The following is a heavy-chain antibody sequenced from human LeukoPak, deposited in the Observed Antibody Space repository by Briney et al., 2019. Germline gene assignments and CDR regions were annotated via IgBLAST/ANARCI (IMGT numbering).Heavy chain of an antibody. CDR3: ARSFQDGLLEWFGELPDGYYSYYYMDV. J-gene: IGHJ6*03. CDR2: ISSSSSYI. V-gene: IGHV3-21*01. D-gene: IGHD3-10*01. CDR1: GFTFSSYS. Sequence: PGGSLRLSCAASGFTFSSYSMNWVRQAPGKGLEWVSSISSSSSYIYYADSVKGRFTMSRDNAKNSLYLQMNSLRAEDTAVYYCARSFQDGLLEWFGELPDGYYSYYYMDVWGKGTTVTISS.